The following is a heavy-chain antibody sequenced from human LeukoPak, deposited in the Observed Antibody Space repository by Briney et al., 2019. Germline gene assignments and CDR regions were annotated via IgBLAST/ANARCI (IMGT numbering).Heavy chain of an antibody. D-gene: IGHD1-1*01. CDR1: GGSISNNNYY. CDR3: ATWRTAKTGFDY. V-gene: IGHV4-39*01. J-gene: IGHJ4*02. CDR2: IYYSGSP. Sequence: PSETLSLTCTVSGGSISNNNYYWAWTRQPPGKGLECIGSIYYSGSPSYTPSLKSRVTISVDTSKNQFSLRLSSVTAADTAVYYCATWRTAKTGFDYWGQGTLVTVSS.